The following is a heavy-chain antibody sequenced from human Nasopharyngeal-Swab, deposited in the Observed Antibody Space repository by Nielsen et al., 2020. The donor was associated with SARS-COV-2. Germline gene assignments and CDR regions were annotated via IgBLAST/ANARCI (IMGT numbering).Heavy chain of an antibody. CDR3: ARDRAWDSSGWDYYYGMDV. V-gene: IGHV4-59*01. J-gene: IGHJ6*02. CDR2: IYYSGST. Sequence: IRQPPGQGLEWIGYIYYSGSTNYNPSLKSRVTISVDTSKNQFSLKLSSVTAADTAVYYCARDRAWDSSGWDYYYGMDVWGQGTTVTVSS. D-gene: IGHD6-19*01.